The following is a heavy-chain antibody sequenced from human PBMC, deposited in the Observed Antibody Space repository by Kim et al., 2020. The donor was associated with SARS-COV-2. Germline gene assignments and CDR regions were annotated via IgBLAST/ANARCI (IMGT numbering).Heavy chain of an antibody. CDR3: ARDGRRFLEWLATYYFDY. J-gene: IGHJ4*02. CDR2: ISAYNGNT. CDR1: GYTFMSYG. Sequence: ASVKVSCKASGYTFMSYGISWVRQAPGQGLEWMGWISAYNGNTNYAQKLQGRVTMTTDTSTSTAYMELRSLRSDDTAVYYCARDGRRFLEWLATYYFDYWGQGTLVTVSS. V-gene: IGHV1-18*01. D-gene: IGHD3-3*01.